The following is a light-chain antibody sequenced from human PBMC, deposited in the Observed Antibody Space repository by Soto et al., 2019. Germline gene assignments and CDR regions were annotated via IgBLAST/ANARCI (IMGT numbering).Light chain of an antibody. Sequence: DIQMTQSPSTLSASVGDRVTITCRASQSISSWLAWYQQKPGKAPKLLIYDASSLESGVPSRFSGSGSGTEFTLTIRSLQSEDIAVYYCQHYDNWPPWTFGQGTKVDIK. CDR2: DAS. J-gene: IGKJ1*01. CDR3: QHYDNWPPWT. V-gene: IGKV1-5*01. CDR1: QSISSW.